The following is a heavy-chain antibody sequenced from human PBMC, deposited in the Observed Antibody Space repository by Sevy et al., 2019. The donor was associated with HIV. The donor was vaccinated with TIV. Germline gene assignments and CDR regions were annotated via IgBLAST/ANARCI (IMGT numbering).Heavy chain of an antibody. CDR3: AKESGSYYDFWSGHEAFDI. Sequence: GGSLRLSCAASGFNFSSYGMHWVRQAPGKGLEWVAVISYDGSSKYYAESVKGRFTISRDNSKNTLYLQISSLRAEDTAVYYCAKESGSYYDFWSGHEAFDIWGQGTMVTVSS. CDR1: GFNFSSYG. J-gene: IGHJ3*02. V-gene: IGHV3-30*18. D-gene: IGHD3-3*01. CDR2: ISYDGSSK.